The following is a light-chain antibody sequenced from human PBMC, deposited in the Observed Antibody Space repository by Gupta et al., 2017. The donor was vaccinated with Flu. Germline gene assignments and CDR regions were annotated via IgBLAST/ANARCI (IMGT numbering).Light chain of an antibody. V-gene: IGLV1-44*01. Sequence: SSSNIGSNTVNWYRQLPGTAPKLLIHSDDQRPSGVPERFSGSKSGTSASLAISGLQSEDEADYNCAAWDDSLNGYVFGTGTKVTVL. CDR2: SDD. J-gene: IGLJ1*01. CDR1: SSNIGSNT. CDR3: AAWDDSLNGYV.